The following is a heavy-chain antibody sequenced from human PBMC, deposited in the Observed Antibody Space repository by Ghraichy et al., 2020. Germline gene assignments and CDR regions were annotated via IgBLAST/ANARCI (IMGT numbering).Heavy chain of an antibody. CDR1: GFTFSSYS. J-gene: IGHJ4*02. CDR3: AREARYSYGYINY. CDR2: ISSSSSTI. D-gene: IGHD5-18*01. V-gene: IGHV3-48*04. Sequence: GGSLRLSCAASGFTFSSYSMNWVRQAPGKGLEWVSYISSSSSTIYYADSVKGRFTISRDNAKNSLYLQMNSLRAEDTAVYYCAREARYSYGYINYWGQGTLVTVSS.